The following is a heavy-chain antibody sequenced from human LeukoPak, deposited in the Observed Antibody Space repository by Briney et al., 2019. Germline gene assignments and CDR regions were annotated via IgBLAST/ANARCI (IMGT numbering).Heavy chain of an antibody. CDR3: AKESYATIDY. V-gene: IGHV3-30*18. J-gene: IGHJ4*02. CDR2: ISYDGSNK. CDR1: GFTFSSYG. D-gene: IGHD5-12*01. Sequence: GRSLRLSCAASGFTFSSYGMHWVRQAPGKGLEWVAVISYDGSNKCYADSVKGRFTISRDNSKNTLYLQMNSLRAEDTAVYYCAKESYATIDYWGQGTLVTVSS.